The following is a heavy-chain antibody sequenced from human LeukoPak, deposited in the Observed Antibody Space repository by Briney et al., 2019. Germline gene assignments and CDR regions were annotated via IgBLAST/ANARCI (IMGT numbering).Heavy chain of an antibody. CDR3: ARRRYYDATGYLD. V-gene: IGHV4-39*01. CDR2: IYYSGST. J-gene: IGHJ1*01. CDR1: GGSISSSSYY. Sequence: SETLSLTCTISGGSISSSSYYWDWIRQYPGKGLEWLGTIYYSGSTYYNASLKSRLFISVDTSNNQFSLRLSFVTPADTAVYYCARRRYYDATGYLDWGQGTLITVSS. D-gene: IGHD3-22*01.